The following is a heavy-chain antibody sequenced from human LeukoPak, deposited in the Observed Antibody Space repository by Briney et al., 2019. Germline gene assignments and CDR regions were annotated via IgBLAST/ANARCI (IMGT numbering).Heavy chain of an antibody. J-gene: IGHJ4*02. CDR2: INTNTGNP. CDR1: GYTFTSYG. D-gene: IGHD3-3*01. Sequence: GASVKVSCKASGYTFTSYGISWVRQAPGQGLEWMGWINTNTGNPTYAQGFTGRFVFSLDTSVSTAYLQISSLKAEDTAVYYCARERGGNYDFWSFDYWGQGTLVTVSS. CDR3: ARERGGNYDFWSFDY. V-gene: IGHV7-4-1*02.